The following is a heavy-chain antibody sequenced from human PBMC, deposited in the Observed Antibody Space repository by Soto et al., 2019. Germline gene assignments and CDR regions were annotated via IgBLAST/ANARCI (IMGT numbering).Heavy chain of an antibody. D-gene: IGHD6-6*01. V-gene: IGHV5-51*01. Sequence: GGSLKISCKGPGYTFTSYWIGRMSKMPRKGLEWMGIIYPGDSDTRYSPSFQGQVTISADKSISTAYLQWSSLKASDTAMDYCARGALQLVTYYMDVWGKGTTVTVSS. J-gene: IGHJ6*03. CDR2: IYPGDSDT. CDR1: GYTFTSYW. CDR3: ARGALQLVTYYMDV.